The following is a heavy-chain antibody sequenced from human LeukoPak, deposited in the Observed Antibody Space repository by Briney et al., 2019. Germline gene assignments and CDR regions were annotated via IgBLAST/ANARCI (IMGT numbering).Heavy chain of an antibody. CDR3: ASLNCSGGSCYSDRTFEY. V-gene: IGHV4-34*01. Sequence: SETLSLTCAVYGGSFSGYYWSWIRQPPGKGLEWIGEINHSGSTNYNPSLKSRVTISVDTSKNQFSLKLSSVTAADTAVYYCASLNCSGGSCYSDRTFEYWGQGTLVTVSS. CDR1: GGSFSGYY. D-gene: IGHD2-15*01. J-gene: IGHJ4*02. CDR2: INHSGST.